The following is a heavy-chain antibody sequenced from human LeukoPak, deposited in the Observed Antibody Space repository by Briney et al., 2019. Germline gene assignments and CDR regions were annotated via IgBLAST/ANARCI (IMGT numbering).Heavy chain of an antibody. CDR2: ISSSSSYI. J-gene: IGHJ4*02. V-gene: IGHV3-21*01. CDR3: AMKATGTTYFDY. CDR1: GLTFSSYA. Sequence: GGSLRLSCAASGLTFSSYAMNWVRQAPGKGLEWVSSISSSSSYIYYADSVKGRFTISRDNAKNSLYLQMNSLRAEDTAVYYCAMKATGTTYFDYWGQGTLVTVSS. D-gene: IGHD1-7*01.